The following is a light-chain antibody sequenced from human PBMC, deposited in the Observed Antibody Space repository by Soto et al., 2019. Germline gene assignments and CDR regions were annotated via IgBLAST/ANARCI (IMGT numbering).Light chain of an antibody. V-gene: IGKV1-5*01. Sequence: DIQMTQSPSTLSGSVGARVTITCRATQTISTRLAWYQQKPGKAPKLLIYDASSLESGVPSRFSGSGSGTEFTLTISRLQPDDFATYYCQQYRTFGQGTKVDIK. J-gene: IGKJ1*01. CDR1: QTISTR. CDR3: QQYRT. CDR2: DAS.